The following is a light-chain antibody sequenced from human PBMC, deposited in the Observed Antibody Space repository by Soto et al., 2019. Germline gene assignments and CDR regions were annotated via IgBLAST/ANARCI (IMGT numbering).Light chain of an antibody. Sequence: EVVLTQSPGTLSSSPGERVTLCCRASQSVASSYLAWYQQKPGRAPRLLFYTASSRATGIPDRFSGSGSGTDFTLTISRLEPEDFAVYYCHHFGSLPETFGQGTNVE. V-gene: IGKV3-20*01. J-gene: IGKJ1*01. CDR3: HHFGSLPET. CDR2: TAS. CDR1: QSVASSY.